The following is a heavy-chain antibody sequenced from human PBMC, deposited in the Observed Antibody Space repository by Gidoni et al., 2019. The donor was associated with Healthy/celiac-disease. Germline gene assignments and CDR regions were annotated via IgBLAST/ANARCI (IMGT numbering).Heavy chain of an antibody. CDR2: IRGRGGSS. CDR1: GFTFSSDA. V-gene: IGHV3-23*01. J-gene: IGHJ4*02. CDR3: AKDLVATYYFDY. Sequence: EVQLLESGGGLVQPGGSLRLSCAAYGFTFSSDAMSWVSPAPGKGLEWVSAIRGRGGSSYSSDSVKGRFTISRDNSKNTLYLQMNSLRAEDTAVYYCAKDLVATYYFDYWGQGTLVTVSS. D-gene: IGHD5-12*01.